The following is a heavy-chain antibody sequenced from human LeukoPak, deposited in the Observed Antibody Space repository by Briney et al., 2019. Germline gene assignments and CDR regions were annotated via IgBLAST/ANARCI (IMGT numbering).Heavy chain of an antibody. CDR2: ITLSSSSI. CDR1: GFNFNKYN. V-gene: IGHV3-48*01. D-gene: IGHD6-13*01. Sequence: GGSLRLSCAASGFNFNKYNMNWVRQAPGKGLEWVSYITLSSSSIYYADSVKGRFTISRDNAKNSLYLQMNSLRAEDTAVYYCAREPTYSSSWYTSCDYWGQGTLVTVSS. J-gene: IGHJ4*02. CDR3: AREPTYSSSWYTSCDY.